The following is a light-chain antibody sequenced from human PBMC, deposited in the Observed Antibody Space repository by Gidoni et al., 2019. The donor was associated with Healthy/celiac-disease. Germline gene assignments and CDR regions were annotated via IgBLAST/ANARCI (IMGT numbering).Light chain of an antibody. V-gene: IGKV1-5*03. CDR1: QSISSW. CDR3: QPYNSYFWT. CDR2: KAS. J-gene: IGKJ1*01. Sequence: DIQMTQSPSTLSASVGDRVTITYRASQSISSWLTWYQQKPGKAPKLLIYKASSLESGVPSRFSGSGSGTEFTLTISSLQPDDFATYYCQPYNSYFWTCGPGTKVEIK.